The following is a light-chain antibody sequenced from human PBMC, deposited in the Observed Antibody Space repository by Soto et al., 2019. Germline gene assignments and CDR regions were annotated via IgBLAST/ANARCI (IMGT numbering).Light chain of an antibody. CDR3: QQRSNWPSIA. Sequence: EIVMTQSPATLSVSPGERATLSCRASQNIYSNVAWYQQRPGQAPRLLIYRASTRAPGIPARFSGSGSGTEFTLTISSLEPEDFAVYYCQQRSNWPSIAFGQGTRLEIK. V-gene: IGKV3-15*01. J-gene: IGKJ5*01. CDR1: QNIYSN. CDR2: RAS.